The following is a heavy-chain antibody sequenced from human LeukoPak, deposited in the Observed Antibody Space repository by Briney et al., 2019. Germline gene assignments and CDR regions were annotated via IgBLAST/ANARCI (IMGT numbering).Heavy chain of an antibody. J-gene: IGHJ3*02. CDR2: ISYDGSNK. CDR3: AKLTVTQGDAFDI. Sequence: PGGSLRLSCAASGFTFSSYGMHWVRQAPGKGLEWVAVISYDGSNKYYADSVKGRFTISRDNSKNTLYLQMNSLRAEDTAVYYCAKLTVTQGDAFDIWGQGTMVTVSS. D-gene: IGHD4-17*01. CDR1: GFTFSSYG. V-gene: IGHV3-30*18.